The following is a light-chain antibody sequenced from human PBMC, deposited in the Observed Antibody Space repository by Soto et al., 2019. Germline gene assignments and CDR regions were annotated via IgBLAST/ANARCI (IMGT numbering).Light chain of an antibody. V-gene: IGLV1-40*01. J-gene: IGLJ1*01. CDR1: ASSFGAGYD. CDR3: QSYDNSLRGSHV. Sequence: QSVLTQPPSVSGAPGQRVTISCTGSASSFGAGYDVNWYQQLPGTAPKLLIFANDNRPSGVPDRFSGSKSGTSASLAITGLQAEDEADYYCQSYDNSLRGSHVFGTGTKLTVL. CDR2: AND.